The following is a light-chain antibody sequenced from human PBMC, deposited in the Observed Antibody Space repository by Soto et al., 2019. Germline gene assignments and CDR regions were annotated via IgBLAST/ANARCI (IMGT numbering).Light chain of an antibody. J-gene: IGLJ3*02. Sequence: QSVLTQPPSVSAAPGQKVTISCSGSSSNIGKNSVSWYQQLPGTAPKLLIYDNNKRPSGIPDRFSGSKSGTSATLGITGLQTGDEADYWCGTWDSSLSAWLFGGGTKLTVL. CDR1: SSNIGKNS. CDR2: DNN. V-gene: IGLV1-51*01. CDR3: GTWDSSLSAWL.